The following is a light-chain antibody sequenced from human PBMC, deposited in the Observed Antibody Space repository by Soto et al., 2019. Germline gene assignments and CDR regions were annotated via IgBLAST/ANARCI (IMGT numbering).Light chain of an antibody. V-gene: IGLV2-14*01. CDR1: SSDVGGYNY. CDR2: DVS. Sequence: QSVLTQPASVSGSPGQSITISCTGTSSDVGGYNYVSWYQHYPGKAPKLIIYDVSNRPSGVSNRFSGSKSGNTASLTNSGLQAEDEADYYCSSYSSSSTLDVFGGGTKLTVL. CDR3: SSYSSSSTLDV. J-gene: IGLJ2*01.